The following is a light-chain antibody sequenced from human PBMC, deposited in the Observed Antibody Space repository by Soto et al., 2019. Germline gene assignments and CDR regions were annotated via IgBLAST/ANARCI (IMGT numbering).Light chain of an antibody. CDR2: GDN. CDR1: SSNIGRNT. Sequence: QSVLTQPPSVSGTPGQRVTMSCSGGSSNIGRNTVSWYQQLPGTAPKVLISGDNQRSSGVPDRFSGSKSGTSASLAISGLPSEDAADYYCAAWDDSLSGPVFGGGTKVTVL. V-gene: IGLV1-44*01. CDR3: AAWDDSLSGPV. J-gene: IGLJ2*01.